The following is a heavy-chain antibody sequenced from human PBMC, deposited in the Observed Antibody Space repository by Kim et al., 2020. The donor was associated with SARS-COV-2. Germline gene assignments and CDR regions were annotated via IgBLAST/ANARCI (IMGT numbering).Heavy chain of an antibody. D-gene: IGHD6-13*01. Sequence: GGSLRLSCAASGFTFSSYSMNWVRQAPGKGLEWVSSISSSSSYIYYADSVKGRFTISRDNAKNSLYLQMNSPRAEDTAVYYCAREYRIAAARYPFDYWGQGTLVTVSS. J-gene: IGHJ4*02. CDR3: AREYRIAAARYPFDY. CDR2: ISSSSSYI. V-gene: IGHV3-21*01. CDR1: GFTFSSYS.